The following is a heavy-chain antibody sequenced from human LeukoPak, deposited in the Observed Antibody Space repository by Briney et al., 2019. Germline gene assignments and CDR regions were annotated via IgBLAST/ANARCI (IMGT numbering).Heavy chain of an antibody. CDR1: GFTFSSYA. Sequence: GRSLRLSCAASGFTFSSYAMHWVRQAPGKGLEWVAVISYDGSNKYYADSVKGRFTISRDNSKNTLYLQMNSLRAKDTAVYYCARDHSSGWYSYYFDYWGQGTLVTVSS. D-gene: IGHD6-19*01. CDR2: ISYDGSNK. V-gene: IGHV3-30-3*01. J-gene: IGHJ4*02. CDR3: ARDHSSGWYSYYFDY.